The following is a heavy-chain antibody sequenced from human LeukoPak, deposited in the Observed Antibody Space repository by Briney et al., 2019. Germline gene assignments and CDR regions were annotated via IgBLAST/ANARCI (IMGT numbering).Heavy chain of an antibody. D-gene: IGHD1-7*01. Sequence: GASVKVSRKASGGTFSSYAISWVRQAPGQGLEWMGRIIPIFGTANYAQKFQGRVTITTDESTSTAYMELSSLRSEDSAVYYCARDRITGTTGWFDPWGQGTLVTVSS. CDR2: IIPIFGTA. J-gene: IGHJ5*02. CDR3: ARDRITGTTGWFDP. CDR1: GGTFSSYA. V-gene: IGHV1-69*05.